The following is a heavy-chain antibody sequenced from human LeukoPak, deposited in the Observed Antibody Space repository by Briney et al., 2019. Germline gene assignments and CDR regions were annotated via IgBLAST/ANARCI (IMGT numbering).Heavy chain of an antibody. CDR2: IKEDGSEI. D-gene: IGHD5-18*01. J-gene: IGHJ4*02. V-gene: IGHV3-7*04. CDR3: ARGYTCGY. CDR1: GFTFSTYW. Sequence: RGSLRLSCAASGFTFSTYWMSWVCQAPGKGREWVANIKEDGSEIDYADSVRGRFTISRGNAKNSLYLQMNSLRAEDTAVYYCARGYTCGYWGQGTLVIVSS.